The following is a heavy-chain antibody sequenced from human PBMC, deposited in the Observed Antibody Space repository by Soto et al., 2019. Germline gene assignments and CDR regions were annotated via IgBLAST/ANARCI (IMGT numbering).Heavy chain of an antibody. Sequence: GGSLRLSCAASGFTXSSYSMNWVRQAPGKGLEWVSSISSSSYIYYADSVKGRFTISRDNAKNSLYLQMNSLRAEDTAVYYCARDLASGFDPWGQGTLVTVSS. CDR2: ISSSSYI. CDR1: GFTXSSYS. D-gene: IGHD3-10*01. J-gene: IGHJ5*02. CDR3: ARDLASGFDP. V-gene: IGHV3-21*01.